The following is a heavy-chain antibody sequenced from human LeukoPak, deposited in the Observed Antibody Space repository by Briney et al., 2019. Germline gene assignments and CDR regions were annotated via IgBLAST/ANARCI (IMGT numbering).Heavy chain of an antibody. J-gene: IGHJ4*02. CDR1: GFTFSSYG. D-gene: IGHD2-15*01. CDR3: ANAHSSRREYCSGGSCYPLYFDY. CDR2: ISYVGSNK. V-gene: IGHV3-30*18. Sequence: GGSLRLSCAASGFTFSSYGMHWVRQAPGKGLEWVAVISYVGSNKYYADSVKGRFTISRDNSKNTLYLQMNSLRAEDTAVYYCANAHSSRREYCSGGSCYPLYFDYWGQGTLVTVSS.